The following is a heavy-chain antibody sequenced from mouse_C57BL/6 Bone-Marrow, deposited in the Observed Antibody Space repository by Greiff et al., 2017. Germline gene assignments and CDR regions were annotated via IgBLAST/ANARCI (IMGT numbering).Heavy chain of an antibody. J-gene: IGHJ1*03. CDR1: GYTFTSYW. Sequence: QVQLQQPGAELVKPGASVKMSCKASGYTFTSYWITWVKQRPGQGLEWIGDIYPGSGSTNYNEKFKSKATLTVDTSSSTAYMQLSSLTSEDSAVYYCARGGIDSNYRYFDVWGTGTTVTVSS. CDR2: IYPGSGST. D-gene: IGHD2-5*01. CDR3: ARGGIDSNYRYFDV. V-gene: IGHV1-55*01.